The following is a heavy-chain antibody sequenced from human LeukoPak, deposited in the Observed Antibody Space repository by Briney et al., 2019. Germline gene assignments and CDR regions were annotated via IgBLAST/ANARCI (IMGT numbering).Heavy chain of an antibody. V-gene: IGHV3-30*03. CDR1: GFIFENYG. Sequence: PGGSLRLSCAASGFIFENYGMHWVRQAPGQGLQWVAVISYDGSTKYYGDSVKGRFTISRDNSKNTLFLELNSLRAEDTAVYYCATDAYFDMRGGPRRWGQGTLVSVSS. D-gene: IGHD3-9*01. CDR3: ATDAYFDMRGGPRR. J-gene: IGHJ1*01. CDR2: ISYDGSTK.